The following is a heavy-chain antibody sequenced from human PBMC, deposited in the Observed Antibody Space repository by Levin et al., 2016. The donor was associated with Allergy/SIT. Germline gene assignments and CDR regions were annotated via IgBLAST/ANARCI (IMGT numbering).Heavy chain of an antibody. J-gene: IGHJ4*02. Sequence: GESLKISCAASGFTFYKFGMSWVRQAPGKAPEWVSGISNGGENVYYADSVEGRFTISRDNFRNTLSLQMNNLRVEDTAIYYCAKEWEPIGVPIFDNWGQGTRVSVSS. V-gene: IGHV3-23*01. CDR2: ISNGGENV. CDR1: GFTFYKFG. D-gene: IGHD1-26*01. CDR3: AKEWEPIGVPIFDN.